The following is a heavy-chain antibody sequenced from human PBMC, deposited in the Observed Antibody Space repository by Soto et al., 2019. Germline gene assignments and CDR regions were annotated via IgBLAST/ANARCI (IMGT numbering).Heavy chain of an antibody. Sequence: PGGSLRLSCTASGFTFSSYAMSWVRQAPGKGLEWVSAISGSGGSTYYADSVKGRFTISRGNSKNTLYLQMNSLRAEDTAVYYCAKVAGPIAGAALDYWGQGTLVTVSS. J-gene: IGHJ4*02. CDR1: GFTFSSYA. D-gene: IGHD6-13*01. V-gene: IGHV3-23*01. CDR2: ISGSGGST. CDR3: AKVAGPIAGAALDY.